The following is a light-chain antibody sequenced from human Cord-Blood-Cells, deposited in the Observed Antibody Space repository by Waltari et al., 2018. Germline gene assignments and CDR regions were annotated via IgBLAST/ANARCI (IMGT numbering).Light chain of an antibody. J-gene: IGKJ2*01. CDR3: QQSYSTPYT. CDR2: AAS. CDR1: QSISSY. Sequence: DIQMTQSPPSLSASVGDRVTLTCRASQSISSYLNWYQQKPGKAPKLLIYAASSLQSGVPSRFSCSGSGTDFTLTISSLQPEDFATYYCQQSYSTPYTFGQGTKLEIK. V-gene: IGKV1-39*01.